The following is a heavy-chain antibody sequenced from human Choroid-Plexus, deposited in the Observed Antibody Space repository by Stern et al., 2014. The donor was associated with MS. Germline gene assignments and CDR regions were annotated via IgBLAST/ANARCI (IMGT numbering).Heavy chain of an antibody. CDR1: GFSFCSFG. D-gene: IGHD2/OR15-2a*01. Sequence: QVQLGGSGGGGVPPGGAPRLSCAASGFSFCSFGMPWVRQGPGKGLGWVALISYDGSKDYADSVKGRFAISRDNSKNTLYLQMNSLRAEDTAVYYCAKDRQYLTFFFDFWGQGSLVTVSS. V-gene: IGHV3-30*18. J-gene: IGHJ4*02. CDR2: ISYDGSK. CDR3: AKDRQYLTFFFDF.